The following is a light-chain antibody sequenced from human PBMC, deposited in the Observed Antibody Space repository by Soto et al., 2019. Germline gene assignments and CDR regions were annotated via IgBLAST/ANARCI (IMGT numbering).Light chain of an antibody. CDR1: QSVRSN. CDR3: QQYNNWPIT. CDR2: GAS. J-gene: IGKJ5*01. V-gene: IGKV3-15*01. Sequence: EIVMTQSSATLSSFPWEKTTLSFRASQSVRSNLAWYQQKPGQAPRLLIYGASTRATGIPARFSGSGSGTEFTLTISSLQSEDFAVYYCQQYNNWPITFGQGTRLEIK.